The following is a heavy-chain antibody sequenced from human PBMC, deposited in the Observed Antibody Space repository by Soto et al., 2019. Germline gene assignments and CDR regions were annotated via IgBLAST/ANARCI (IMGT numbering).Heavy chain of an antibody. D-gene: IGHD4-4*01. J-gene: IGHJ4*02. V-gene: IGHV4-59*08. Sequence: QVQLQESGPGLVKPSETLSLTCTVSGGSINSYCWSWIRQPPGNGLEWIAYIFDSGNANYNPSLKSRVTISVDTSKNQFSLKLTSVTAADTAVYYCARHRRTTVAKFYFDNWGQGALVTVSS. CDR1: GGSINSYC. CDR3: ARHRRTTVAKFYFDN. CDR2: IFDSGNA.